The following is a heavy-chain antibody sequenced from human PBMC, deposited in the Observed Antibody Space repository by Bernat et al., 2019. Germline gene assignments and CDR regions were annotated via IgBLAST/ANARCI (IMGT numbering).Heavy chain of an antibody. CDR2: IYTGGTT. J-gene: IGHJ4*02. CDR3: ARLITVGPWRFDS. D-gene: IGHD4-23*01. V-gene: IGHV3-53*02. CDR1: GFTVNSNY. Sequence: EVQLVETGGDLIQPGGSLRLSCAASGFTVNSNYMTWVRQTPGKGLEWVSIIYTGGTTYYADSVKGRFTISRDNSKNTLYLQMNSLIAEDTAVYYCARLITVGPWRFDSWGQGTLVTVSS.